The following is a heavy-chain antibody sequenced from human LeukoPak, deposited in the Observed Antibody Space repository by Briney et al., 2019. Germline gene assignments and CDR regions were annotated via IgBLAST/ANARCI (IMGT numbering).Heavy chain of an antibody. CDR3: ARTMAGHWYFVL. J-gene: IGHJ2*01. D-gene: IGHD6-19*01. CDR2: IYYSGST. V-gene: IGHV4-59*08. CDR1: GGTISHYF. Sequence: SETLSLTCTVSGGTISHYFWSWIRQPPGKPLEWIGYIYYSGSTNYNPPLKSRLTIPVHTSKEHFTVKPSSVTAAGTAVYYCARTMAGHWYFVLWGRGTLVSVPS.